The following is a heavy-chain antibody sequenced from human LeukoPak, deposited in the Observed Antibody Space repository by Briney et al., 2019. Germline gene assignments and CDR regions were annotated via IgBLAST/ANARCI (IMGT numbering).Heavy chain of an antibody. Sequence: GGSLRLSCAASGFTFSSYSMNWVRQAPGKGLEWVSYISSSSSTIYYADSVKGRFTISRDNAKNSLYLQMNSLKPEDTAVYYCARVAEAAAFDSWGQGTLVTVSS. CDR3: ARVAEAAAFDS. CDR2: ISSSSSTI. J-gene: IGHJ4*02. CDR1: GFTFSSYS. V-gene: IGHV3-48*04. D-gene: IGHD6-13*01.